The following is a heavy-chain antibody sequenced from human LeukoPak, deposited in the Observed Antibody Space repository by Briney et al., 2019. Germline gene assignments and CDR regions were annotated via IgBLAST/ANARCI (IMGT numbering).Heavy chain of an antibody. J-gene: IGHJ5*02. Sequence: SGRSLRLSCAASGFTFSSYAMHWVRQAPGKGLEWVAVISYDGSNKYYADSVKGRFTISRDNSKNTLYLQMNSLRAEVTAVYYCARIVGAIAQNWFDPWGQGTLVTVSS. D-gene: IGHD1-26*01. V-gene: IGHV3-30*04. CDR3: ARIVGAIAQNWFDP. CDR1: GFTFSSYA. CDR2: ISYDGSNK.